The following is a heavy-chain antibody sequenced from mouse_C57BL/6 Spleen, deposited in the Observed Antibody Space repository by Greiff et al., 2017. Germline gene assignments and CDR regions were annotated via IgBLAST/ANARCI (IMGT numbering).Heavy chain of an antibody. CDR1: GYSITSGYY. J-gene: IGHJ2*01. CDR2: ISYDGSN. CDR3: ARDSSEYYFDY. D-gene: IGHD3-2*02. Sequence: VQLKESGPGLVKPSQSLSLTCSVTGYSITSGYYWNWIRQFPGNKLEWMGYISYDGSNNYNPSLKNRISITRDTSKNQFFLKLNSVTTEDTATYYCARDSSEYYFDYWGQGTTLTVSS. V-gene: IGHV3-6*01.